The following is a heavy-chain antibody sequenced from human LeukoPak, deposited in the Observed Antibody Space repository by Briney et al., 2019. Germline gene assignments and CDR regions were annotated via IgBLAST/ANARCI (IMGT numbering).Heavy chain of an antibody. J-gene: IGHJ4*02. CDR2: IYAGGST. Sequence: GGSLRLPCAASGFTVSSNYMSWVRQAPGMRLEWVSVIYAGGSTYYADSVKGRFTISRHTSKNTVYLQMNSLRAEDTAVYYCARAAPDCGGDCYIDYWGQGTLVTVSS. CDR1: GFTVSSNY. CDR3: ARAAPDCGGDCYIDY. D-gene: IGHD2-21*02. V-gene: IGHV3-53*04.